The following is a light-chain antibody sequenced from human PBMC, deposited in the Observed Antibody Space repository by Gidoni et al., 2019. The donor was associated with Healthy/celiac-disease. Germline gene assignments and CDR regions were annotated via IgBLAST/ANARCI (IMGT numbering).Light chain of an antibody. CDR3: CSYAGSSTWV. CDR1: SSDVGSYNL. V-gene: IGLV2-23*01. CDR2: EGS. J-gene: IGLJ3*02. Sequence: GQSITISCTGTSSDVGSYNLVSWYQQHPGKAPKLMIYEGSKRPSGVSNRFSGSKSGNTASLTISGLQAEDEADYYCCSYAGSSTWVFGGGTKLTVL.